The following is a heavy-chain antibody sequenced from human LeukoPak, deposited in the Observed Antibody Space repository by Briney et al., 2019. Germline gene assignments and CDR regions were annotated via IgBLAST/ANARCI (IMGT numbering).Heavy chain of an antibody. V-gene: IGHV4-59*11. D-gene: IGHD3-22*01. J-gene: IGHJ2*01. CDR3: ARQRSDDTRGSYPFDL. Sequence: SETLSLTCTVSGGSISGHYWSWIRQAPGKGLEYIGYIYYTGSTNYNPSLKSRVTISSDTSSTQVSLKVTSVTAADTAVYFCARQRSDDTRGSYPFDLWGRGTLVTVSS. CDR2: IYYTGST. CDR1: GGSISGHY.